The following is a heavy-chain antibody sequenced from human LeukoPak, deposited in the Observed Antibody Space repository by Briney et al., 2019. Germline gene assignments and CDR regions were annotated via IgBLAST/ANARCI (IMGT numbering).Heavy chain of an antibody. CDR3: AREGGMVAAIDAFDI. CDR2: ISSSSSYI. J-gene: IGHJ3*02. Sequence: GGSLRLSCAASGFTFSSYSMNWVRQAPGKGLEWVSSISSSSSYIYYADSVKGRFTISRDNAKNSLYLQMNSLRAEDTAVYYCAREGGMVAAIDAFDIWGQGTMVTVSS. CDR1: GFTFSSYS. D-gene: IGHD2-15*01. V-gene: IGHV3-21*01.